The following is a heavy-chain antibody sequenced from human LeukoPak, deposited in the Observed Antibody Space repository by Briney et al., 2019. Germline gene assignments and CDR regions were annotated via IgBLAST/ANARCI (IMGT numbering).Heavy chain of an antibody. V-gene: IGHV4-59*08. D-gene: IGHD3-3*01. J-gene: IGHJ6*03. CDR2: ISYSGST. CDR3: ARGPGNDYDFWSGRYYYYMDV. Sequence: PSETLSLTCTVSGGSVSSYYWSWIRQPPGKGLEWIGYISYSGSTNYNPSLKSRVSVSVDTSKNQFSLSLNSVTAADTAVYYCARGPGNDYDFWSGRYYYYMDVWGKGTTVTVSS. CDR1: GGSVSSYY.